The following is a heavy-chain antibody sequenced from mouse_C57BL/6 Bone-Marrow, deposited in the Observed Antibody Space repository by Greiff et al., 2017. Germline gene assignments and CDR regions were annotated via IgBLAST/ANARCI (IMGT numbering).Heavy chain of an antibody. V-gene: IGHV5-9*01. CDR2: ISGGGGNT. Sequence: DVKLVESGGGLVKPGGSLKLSCAASGFTFSSYTMSWVRQTPEKRLQWVAAISGGGGNTYYPDSVKGRFTISRVNDKNILYLQMSSLRSEDTALYYCSRQVTTVLATKYFDVWGTGTTVTVSS. D-gene: IGHD1-1*01. J-gene: IGHJ1*03. CDR1: GFTFSSYT. CDR3: SRQVTTVLATKYFDV.